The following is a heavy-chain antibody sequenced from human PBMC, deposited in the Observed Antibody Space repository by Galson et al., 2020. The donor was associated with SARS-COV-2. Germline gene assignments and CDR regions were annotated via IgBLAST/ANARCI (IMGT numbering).Heavy chain of an antibody. J-gene: IGHJ3*02. D-gene: IGHD1-26*01. Sequence: SETLSLTCTVSGGSISSNGYYWTWIRQPPGKGLEWIGYIYYSGSAYYSPSLKSRVTISVDTSKNQFSLKLTSVTAADTAVYYCARDSGYMVGATSAFDIWGQGTMVTVSS. V-gene: IGHV4-31*03. CDR2: IYYSGSA. CDR1: GGSISSNGYY. CDR3: ARDSGYMVGATSAFDI.